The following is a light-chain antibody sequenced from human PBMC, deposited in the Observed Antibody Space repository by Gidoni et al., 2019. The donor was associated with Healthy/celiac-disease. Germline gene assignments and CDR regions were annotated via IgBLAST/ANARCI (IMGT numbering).Light chain of an antibody. CDR3: NSRDSSGNS. V-gene: IGLV3-19*01. CDR1: SLRSYY. Sequence: SSELTQDPAVSVALGQTVRITCQGDSLRSYYASWYQQKPGQAPVLVIYGKNNRPSGIPDRFSGSSSGNTASLTIRGAQAEDEADYYCNSRDSSGNSFGGGTKLTVL. CDR2: GKN. J-gene: IGLJ2*01.